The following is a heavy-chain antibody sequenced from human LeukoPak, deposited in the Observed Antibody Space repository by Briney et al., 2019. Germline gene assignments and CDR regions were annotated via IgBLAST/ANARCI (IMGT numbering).Heavy chain of an antibody. Sequence: GGSLRLSCAASGFAFSSYSMNWVRQAPGKGLEWVSVISNSGVSTYYADSVKGRFTISRDNPKNTLYLQMNSLRAEDTAVYYCAKYKISTVTVDYWGQGTLVTVSS. J-gene: IGHJ4*02. CDR3: AKYKISTVTVDY. V-gene: IGHV3-23*01. CDR1: GFAFSSYS. CDR2: ISNSGVST. D-gene: IGHD4-11*01.